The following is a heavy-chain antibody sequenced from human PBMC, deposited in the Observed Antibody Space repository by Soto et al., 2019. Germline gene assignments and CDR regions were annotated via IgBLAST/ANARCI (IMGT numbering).Heavy chain of an antibody. J-gene: IGHJ3*02. CDR2: ISGSGGST. V-gene: IGHV3-23*01. CDR3: AKDSYYYDSSGYYYTGPVAFDI. D-gene: IGHD3-22*01. Sequence: PGGSLRLSCAASGFTFSSYAMSWVRQAPGKGLEWVSAISGSGGSTYYADSVKGRFTISRDNSKNTLYLQMNSLRAEDTAVYYCAKDSYYYDSSGYYYTGPVAFDIWGQGTMVTVS. CDR1: GFTFSSYA.